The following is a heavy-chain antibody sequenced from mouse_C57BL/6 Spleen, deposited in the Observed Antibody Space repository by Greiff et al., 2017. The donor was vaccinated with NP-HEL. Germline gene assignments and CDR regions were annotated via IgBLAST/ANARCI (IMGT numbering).Heavy chain of an antibody. V-gene: IGHV5-9-1*02. Sequence: EVKLVESGEGLVKPGGSLKLSCAASGFTFSSYAMSWVRQTPEKRLEWVAYISSGGDYIYYADTVKGRFTISRDNARNTLYLQMSSLKSEDTAMYYGTRASTTVVAHWYFDVWGTGTTVTVSS. CDR3: TRASTTVVAHWYFDV. CDR2: ISSGGDYI. J-gene: IGHJ1*03. CDR1: GFTFSSYA. D-gene: IGHD1-1*01.